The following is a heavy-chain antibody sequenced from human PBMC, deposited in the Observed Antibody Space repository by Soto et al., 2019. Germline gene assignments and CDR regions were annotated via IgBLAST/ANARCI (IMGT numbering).Heavy chain of an antibody. CDR1: GGSISNYY. CDR3: AKDSGYNYGYFRWFDP. V-gene: IGHV4-59*01. CDR2: IFYSGNT. Sequence: SETLSLTCTVSGGSISNYYWSSIRQPPGRGLEWIGHIFYSGNTNYNPALKSRVTISVDTSKSQFSLKLSSVTAADTAVYYCAKDSGYNYGYFRWFDPWGQGTLVTVS. D-gene: IGHD5-18*01. J-gene: IGHJ5*02.